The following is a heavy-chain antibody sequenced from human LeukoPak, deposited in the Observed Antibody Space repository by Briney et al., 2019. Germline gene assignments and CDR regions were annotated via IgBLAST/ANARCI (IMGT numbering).Heavy chain of an antibody. Sequence: NPSETLSLTCTVSGGSISSYYWSWIRQPPGKGLEWIGTIYYNGNTYYSPSLKSRVTISVDTSKNQFSLKLSSMTAADTAVYYCVRHGLITSGWSHWFDPWGQGTLVTVSS. D-gene: IGHD2-2*01. CDR3: VRHGLITSGWSHWFDP. CDR2: IYYNGNT. J-gene: IGHJ5*02. CDR1: GGSISSYY. V-gene: IGHV4-39*01.